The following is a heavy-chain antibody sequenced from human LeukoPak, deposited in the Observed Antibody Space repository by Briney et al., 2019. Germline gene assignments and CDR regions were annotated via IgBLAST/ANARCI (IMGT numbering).Heavy chain of an antibody. Sequence: GRSLRPSCAASGFTFRNHGMHWVRQAPGKGLEWVAIIWYDGGNKYYADSVNGRFTISRDNSKNTLFLQMNSLRAEDTAVYYCVRDRGALQYFDYWGQGTLVTVSS. CDR2: IWYDGGNK. V-gene: IGHV3-33*01. CDR1: GFTFRNHG. CDR3: VRDRGALQYFDY. J-gene: IGHJ4*02. D-gene: IGHD5-24*01.